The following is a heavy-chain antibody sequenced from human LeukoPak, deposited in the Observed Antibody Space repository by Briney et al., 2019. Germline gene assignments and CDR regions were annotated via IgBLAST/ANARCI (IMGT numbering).Heavy chain of an antibody. CDR1: GYSISSGYY. V-gene: IGHV4-38-2*02. Sequence: SETLSLTCTVSGYSISSGYYWGWIRQPPGKGLEWIGYIYYSGSTNYNPSLKSRVTISVDTSKNQFSLKLSSVTAADTAVYYCARHMRIAAAGNLFDYWGQGTLVTVSS. CDR3: ARHMRIAAAGNLFDY. CDR2: IYYSGST. J-gene: IGHJ4*02. D-gene: IGHD6-13*01.